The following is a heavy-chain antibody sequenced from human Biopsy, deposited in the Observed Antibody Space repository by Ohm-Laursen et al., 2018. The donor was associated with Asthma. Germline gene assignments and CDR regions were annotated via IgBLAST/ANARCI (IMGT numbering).Heavy chain of an antibody. CDR2: INAGNGNT. CDR1: GYTFINYA. V-gene: IGHV1-3*01. D-gene: IGHD3-10*01. Sequence: ASVKVSCKASGYTFINYAIHWVRQAPGQRLEWMGWINAGNGNTKYSQKFQGRVTITRDTSASTAYMDLSSLRSEDTAVYYCAKDVVWFRELGGMDVWGQGTTVTVSS. J-gene: IGHJ6*02. CDR3: AKDVVWFRELGGMDV.